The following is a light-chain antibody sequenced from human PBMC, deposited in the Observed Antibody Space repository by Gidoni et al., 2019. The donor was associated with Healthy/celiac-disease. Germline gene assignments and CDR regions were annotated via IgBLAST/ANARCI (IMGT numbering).Light chain of an antibody. CDR2: DAT. J-gene: IGKJ4*01. Sequence: DIQMTQSLSSLSASVGDRVTITCQASQDISNYLHWYQQKPGKAPKLLVYDATNLETGVPSRFSGSGSGTDFTFTISSLQPEDIATYYCQQYDNLLTFGGGTKVEIK. CDR3: QQYDNLLT. CDR1: QDISNY. V-gene: IGKV1-33*01.